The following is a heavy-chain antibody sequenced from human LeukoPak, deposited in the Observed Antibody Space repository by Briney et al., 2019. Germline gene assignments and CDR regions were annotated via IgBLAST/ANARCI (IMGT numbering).Heavy chain of an antibody. CDR3: ASVTMVRGVIS. Sequence: SETLSLTCTVSGGSISSYYWSWIRQPPGKGLEWIGYIYYSGSTNYNPSLKSRVTISVDTSKNQFSLRLSSVTAADTAVYYCASVTMVRGVISWGQGTLVTVSS. CDR1: GGSISSYY. J-gene: IGHJ4*02. CDR2: IYYSGST. V-gene: IGHV4-59*01. D-gene: IGHD3-10*01.